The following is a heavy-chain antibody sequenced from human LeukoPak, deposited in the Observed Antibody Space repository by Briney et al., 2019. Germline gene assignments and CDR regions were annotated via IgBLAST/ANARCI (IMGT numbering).Heavy chain of an antibody. Sequence: SETLSLTCTVSGGSISSYYWCWIRQPPGKGLEWIANIFYSGSPNYNPSLKSRVTISFDTSKNQFSLKLSSVTAADTAVYDCARVVHIAAAGTHDYWGQGTLVTVSS. J-gene: IGHJ4*02. D-gene: IGHD6-13*01. V-gene: IGHV4-59*08. CDR1: GGSISSYY. CDR2: IFYSGSP. CDR3: ARVVHIAAAGTHDY.